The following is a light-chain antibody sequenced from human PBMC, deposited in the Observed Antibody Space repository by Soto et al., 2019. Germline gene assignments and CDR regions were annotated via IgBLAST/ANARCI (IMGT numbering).Light chain of an antibody. Sequence: EIVLTQSPATLSLSSGERATLSCRASQSVSSYLAWYQQKPGQAPRLLIYDASNRATGIPARFSGSGSGTDFTLTISSLAPEDFAVYYCQQRRAFGPGTKVDIK. CDR2: DAS. CDR3: QQRRA. J-gene: IGKJ3*01. V-gene: IGKV3-11*01. CDR1: QSVSSY.